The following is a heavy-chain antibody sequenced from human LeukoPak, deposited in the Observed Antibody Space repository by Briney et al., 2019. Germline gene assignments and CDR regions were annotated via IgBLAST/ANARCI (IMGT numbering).Heavy chain of an antibody. V-gene: IGHV4-59*01. D-gene: IGHD6-13*01. Sequence: SETLSLTCTVPGGSISSYYWSWLRQPPGKGLEWLGYIYYTGSTNYNPSLKSRVTISVDTSKNQFSLKLSSVTAADTAVYYCARQQLSQLYYFDNWGQGTLVTVSS. CDR2: IYYTGST. CDR3: ARQQLSQLYYFDN. CDR1: GGSISSYY. J-gene: IGHJ4*02.